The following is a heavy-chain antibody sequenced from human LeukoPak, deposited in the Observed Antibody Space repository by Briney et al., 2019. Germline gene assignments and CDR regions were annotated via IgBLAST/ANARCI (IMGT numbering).Heavy chain of an antibody. V-gene: IGHV3-30-3*01. Sequence: AGGSLRLSCVASGFNVRDNFMIWVRQAPGKGLEWVAVISYDGSNKYYADSVKGRFTISRDNSKNTLYLQMNSLRAEDTAVYYCARARLGLWPSGWFDPWGQGTLVTVSS. J-gene: IGHJ5*02. CDR2: ISYDGSNK. D-gene: IGHD5-18*01. CDR1: GFNVRDNF. CDR3: ARARLGLWPSGWFDP.